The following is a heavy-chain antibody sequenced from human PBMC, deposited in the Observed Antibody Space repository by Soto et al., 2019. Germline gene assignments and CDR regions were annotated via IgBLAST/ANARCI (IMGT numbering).Heavy chain of an antibody. CDR1: GGSISSTGYF. D-gene: IGHD1-26*01. CDR2: IYYSGTTT. J-gene: IGHJ4*02. Sequence: PSETLSLTCTVSGGSISSTGYFCDWIRQPPGKGLEWMGYIYYSGTTTNYNPSLKSRVTLSVDTSKNQFSLKLSSVTAADTAVYYCARLGGSYAVPQFEYWGQGTLVTVSS. V-gene: IGHV4-61*05. CDR3: ARLGGSYAVPQFEY.